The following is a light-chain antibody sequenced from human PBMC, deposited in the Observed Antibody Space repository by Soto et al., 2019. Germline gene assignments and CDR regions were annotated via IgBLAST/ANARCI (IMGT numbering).Light chain of an antibody. CDR1: QSISNN. J-gene: IGKJ1*01. CDR2: GAS. Sequence: EIVMTQSPATLSVSPGERATLSCRAGQSISNNLAWYQQKPGQAPRLLIYGASTRPTGIPARFTGSGSGTEFTLTISSLQCEDFAVYHFLQYSNRPRTFGQGTKVEIK. CDR3: LQYSNRPRT. V-gene: IGKV3-15*01.